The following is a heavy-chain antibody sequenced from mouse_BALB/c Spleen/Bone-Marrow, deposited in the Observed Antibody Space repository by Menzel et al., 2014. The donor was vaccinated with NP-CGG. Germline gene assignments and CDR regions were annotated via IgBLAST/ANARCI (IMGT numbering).Heavy chain of an antibody. V-gene: IGHV3-2*02. CDR1: GYSITSDYA. CDR3: ARNTYYYGSREFAY. D-gene: IGHD1-1*01. CDR2: ISYTDNT. Sequence: VQLKESGPGLVKPSQSLSLTCTVTGYSITSDYAWNWIRQFPENKLEWMGYISYTDNTNYNPSLKSRISITRDTSKNQFFLHLNSVTTEDTATYYCARNTYYYGSREFAYWGQGTLVTVSA. J-gene: IGHJ3*01.